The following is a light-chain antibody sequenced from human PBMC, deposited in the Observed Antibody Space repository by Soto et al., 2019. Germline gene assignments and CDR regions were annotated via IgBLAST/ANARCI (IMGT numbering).Light chain of an antibody. Sequence: DSQMTQSPSSLSASVGDRVTITCRASQSISSYLNWYQQKPGKAPKLLIYAASSLQSGVPSRFSGSGSGTDFTLTISSLQPEDFATYYCQQSYSTQITFGQGTRLEIK. CDR3: QQSYSTQIT. CDR1: QSISSY. V-gene: IGKV1-39*01. CDR2: AAS. J-gene: IGKJ5*01.